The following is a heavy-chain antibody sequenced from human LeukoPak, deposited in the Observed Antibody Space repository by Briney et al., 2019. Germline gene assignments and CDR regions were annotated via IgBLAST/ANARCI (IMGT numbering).Heavy chain of an antibody. Sequence: GGSLRLSCAASGFTFSSYEVKWVREAPGEGLEWVSYISSSGRTIEYEDSVKGRFTISRDNAKNSLYLHMNSVRAEDTAVYYCARGVRGVQTGFDYWGQGTLVTVSS. D-gene: IGHD3-10*01. CDR3: ARGVRGVQTGFDY. CDR2: ISSSGRTI. V-gene: IGHV3-48*03. CDR1: GFTFSSYE. J-gene: IGHJ4*02.